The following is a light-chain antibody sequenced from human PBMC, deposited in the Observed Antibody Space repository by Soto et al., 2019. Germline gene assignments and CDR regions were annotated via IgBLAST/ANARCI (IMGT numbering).Light chain of an antibody. CDR2: DAS. J-gene: IGKJ1*01. CDR3: QQYDTYSWT. V-gene: IGKV1-5*01. Sequence: DIPMTQSPSTLSASIGDTVTITCRASQSIGTWLAWYQQKPGKAPKLLIYDASTLQSGVPSRFSGSGSGTQFTLTISSLQPDDFATFYCQQYDTYSWTFGQGTKVEIK. CDR1: QSIGTW.